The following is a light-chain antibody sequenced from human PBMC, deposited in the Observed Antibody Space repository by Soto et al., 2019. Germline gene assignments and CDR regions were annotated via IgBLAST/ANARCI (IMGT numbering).Light chain of an antibody. CDR1: QSISTW. CDR2: EAS. V-gene: IGKV1-5*03. Sequence: DIQMTQSPSTLSASGGDRVTITCRARQSISTWLAWYQQKSGKAPKLLIYEASSLGSGVPSRFSGSGSGTEFTLTISNRQPDDFATYYCQQYNSYSEPFGQGTKVEIK. J-gene: IGKJ1*01. CDR3: QQYNSYSEP.